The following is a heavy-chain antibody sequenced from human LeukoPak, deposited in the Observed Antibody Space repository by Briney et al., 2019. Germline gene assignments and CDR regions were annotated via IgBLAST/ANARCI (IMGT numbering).Heavy chain of an antibody. V-gene: IGHV4-4*07. CDR1: GGSISSYY. CDR2: IYMSGST. D-gene: IGHD3-16*01. Sequence: SETLSLTCIVSGGSISSYYWSWIRQPAGKGLEWIGRIYMSGSTNYNPSLKSRVTMSVDTSKNQFSLKLSSVTAADTAVYYCARGGVLKSVDYWGQGTLVAVSS. CDR3: ARGGVLKSVDY. J-gene: IGHJ4*02.